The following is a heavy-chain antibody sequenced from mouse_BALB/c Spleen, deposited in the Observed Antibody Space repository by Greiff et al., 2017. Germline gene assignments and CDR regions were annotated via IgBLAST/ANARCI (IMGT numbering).Heavy chain of an antibody. CDR3: TRDGNSYFDY. V-gene: IGHV5-6-4*01. J-gene: IGHJ2*01. CDR2: ISSGGSYT. CDR1: GFTFSSYT. Sequence: EVQRVESGGGLVKPGGSLKLSCAASGFTFSSYTMSWVRQTPEKRLEWVATISSGGSYTYYPDSVKGRFTISRDNAKNTLYLRMSSLKSEDTAMYYCTRDGNSYFDYWGQGTTLTVSS. D-gene: IGHD2-1*01.